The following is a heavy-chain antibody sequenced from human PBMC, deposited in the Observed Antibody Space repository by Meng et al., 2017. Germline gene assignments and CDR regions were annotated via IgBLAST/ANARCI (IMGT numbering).Heavy chain of an antibody. CDR3: ARESWFYP. CDR1: GYNFTSYV. Sequence: QVQRVQSGAEVKKPRASVKVSCEAAGYNFTSYVINGLRQAPGQGLELIGWTSDYNGNTNYAQKLQGRGTKTTDTSTSTAYMELRSLRSDDTAVYYWARESWFYPWGQGTLVTVSS. CDR2: TSDYNGNT. J-gene: IGHJ5*02. V-gene: IGHV1-18*01.